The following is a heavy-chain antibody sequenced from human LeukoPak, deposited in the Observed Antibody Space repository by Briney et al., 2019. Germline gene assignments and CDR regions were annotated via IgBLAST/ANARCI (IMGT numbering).Heavy chain of an antibody. D-gene: IGHD6-19*01. CDR2: ISYDGSNK. J-gene: IGHJ4*02. CDR3: AKNLGLAVAGTLGY. CDR1: GFTFSSYG. V-gene: IGHV3-30*18. Sequence: GRSLRLSCAASGFTFSSYGMHWVRQAPGKGLEWVALISYDGSNKYHADSVKGRFTISRDNSNNTLYLQMNSLRAEDTAVYYCAKNLGLAVAGTLGYWGQGTLVTVSS.